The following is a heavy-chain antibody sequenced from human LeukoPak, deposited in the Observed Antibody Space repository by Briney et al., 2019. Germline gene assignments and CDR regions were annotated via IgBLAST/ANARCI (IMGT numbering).Heavy chain of an antibody. V-gene: IGHV3-7*01. CDR1: GFTFSAYW. CDR2: IIEGGDLK. Sequence: GGSLRLSCAASGFTFSAYWTTWVRQAPGKGLAWVANIIEGGDLKYYVDSVKGRFTISRDNTKNSLYLQMTSLRADDTAVYYCARVGKNGWDFDHWGQGTLVTVSS. D-gene: IGHD6-19*01. CDR3: ARVGKNGWDFDH. J-gene: IGHJ4*02.